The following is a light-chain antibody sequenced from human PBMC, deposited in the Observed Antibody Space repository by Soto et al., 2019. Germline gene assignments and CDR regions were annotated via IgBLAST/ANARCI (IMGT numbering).Light chain of an antibody. V-gene: IGLV2-14*01. J-gene: IGLJ1*01. CDR1: SSDVGGYNF. CDR3: SSYTSRDTRV. Sequence: QSALTQTASVSGSPGQSITISCTGTSSDVGGYNFVSWYQQHPDKAPKLMVYEVTKRPSGVSDRFSGSKSGNTASLTISGLQAEDEADYYCSSYTSRDTRVFGTGTKVTVL. CDR2: EVT.